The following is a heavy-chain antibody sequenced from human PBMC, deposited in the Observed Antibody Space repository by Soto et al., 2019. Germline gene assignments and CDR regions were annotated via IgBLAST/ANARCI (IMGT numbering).Heavy chain of an antibody. J-gene: IGHJ4*01. CDR3: ARQSDYNILTGYWYYFDY. D-gene: IGHD3-9*01. Sequence: PGESLKISCKASGYSFSSYWIAWVRQMPGKGLEWMGIIYPGDSDARYSPSFEGQVTISVDTSINTAYLQWSYLKASDSAMYFCARQSDYNILTGYWYYFDYWGHGSLVTV. CDR1: GYSFSSYW. CDR2: IYPGDSDA. V-gene: IGHV5-51*01.